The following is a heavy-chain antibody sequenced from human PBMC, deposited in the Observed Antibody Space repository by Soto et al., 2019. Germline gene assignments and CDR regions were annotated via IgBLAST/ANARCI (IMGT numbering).Heavy chain of an antibody. CDR1: GGSISSYY. V-gene: IGHV4-59*08. CDR3: ARTYDFWSGYYYFDY. J-gene: IGHJ4*02. Sequence: SETLSLTCTVSGGSISSYYWSWIRQPPGKGLEWIGYIYYSGSTNYNPSLKSRVTISVDTSKNQFSRKLGSVTAAETAVYYCARTYDFWSGYYYFDYWGQGTLVTVSS. D-gene: IGHD3-3*01. CDR2: IYYSGST.